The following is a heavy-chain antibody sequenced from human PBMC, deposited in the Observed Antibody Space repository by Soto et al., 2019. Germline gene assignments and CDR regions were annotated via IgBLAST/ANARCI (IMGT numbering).Heavy chain of an antibody. CDR2: INPNIGST. J-gene: IGHJ4*02. CDR1: GYTFTGHY. V-gene: IGHV1-2*04. CDR3: ARASGQQSRWIDY. Sequence: SVKVSCKASGYTFTGHYLHWLRQAPGQGLEWMGWINPNIGSTNYARKFQGWVTMTRDSSISTAYMELSKLTSHDTAVYYCARASGQQSRWIDYWGQGTLVTVSS. D-gene: IGHD6-13*01.